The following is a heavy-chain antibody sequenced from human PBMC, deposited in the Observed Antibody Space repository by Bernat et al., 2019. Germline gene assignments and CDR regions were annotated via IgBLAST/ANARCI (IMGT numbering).Heavy chain of an antibody. Sequence: QLQLQESGPGLVKPSETLSLTCTVSGGSISSSSYSWGWIRQPPGKGLEWIGSIYYSGSTYYNPSLKRRVTISVDTSKNQFSLKLSSVTAADTAVYYCARHSSDPLRAFDIWGQGTMVTVSS. J-gene: IGHJ3*02. CDR3: ARHSSDPLRAFDI. V-gene: IGHV4-39*01. CDR2: IYYSGST. CDR1: GGSISSSSYS.